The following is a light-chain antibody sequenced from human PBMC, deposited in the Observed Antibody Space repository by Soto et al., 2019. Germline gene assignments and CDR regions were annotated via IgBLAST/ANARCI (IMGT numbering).Light chain of an antibody. Sequence: EIVLTQSPGTLSVSPGERVTLACRASQSVRSSYLAWYQQKPGQAPRLLIYGASTRATGIPDRFSGSGSGTDFTLTISRLEPEDFAVHNCQQYGSSPRFTFGPGTKVDIK. J-gene: IGKJ3*01. V-gene: IGKV3-20*01. CDR2: GAS. CDR1: QSVRSSY. CDR3: QQYGSSPRFT.